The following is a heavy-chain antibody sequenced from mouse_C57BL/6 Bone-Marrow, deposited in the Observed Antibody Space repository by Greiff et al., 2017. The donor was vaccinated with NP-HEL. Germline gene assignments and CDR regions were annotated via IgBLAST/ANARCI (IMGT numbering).Heavy chain of an antibody. Sequence: EVQLQQSGPELVKPGASVKMSCKASGYTFTDYNMHWVKQSHGKSLEWIGYINPNNGGTSYNQKFKGKATLTVNKSSSTAYMELRSLTSEDSAVYYCARAGYYGSSSGFAYWGQGTLVTVSA. V-gene: IGHV1-22*01. CDR2: INPNNGGT. CDR1: GYTFTDYN. D-gene: IGHD1-1*01. J-gene: IGHJ3*01. CDR3: ARAGYYGSSSGFAY.